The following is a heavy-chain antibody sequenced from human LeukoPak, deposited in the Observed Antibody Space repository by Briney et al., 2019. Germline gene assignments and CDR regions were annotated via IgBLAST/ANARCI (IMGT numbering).Heavy chain of an antibody. CDR1: GGSISSYY. CDR2: IYYSGST. D-gene: IGHD3-22*01. V-gene: IGHV4-59*01. CDR3: ARAIAYYYDSSGLDP. Sequence: SETLSLTCTVSGGSISSYYWSWIRQPPGKGLEWIGYIYYSGSTNYNPPLKSRVTISVDTSKNQFSLKLSSVTAADTAVYYCARAIAYYYDSSGLDPWGQGTLVTVSS. J-gene: IGHJ5*02.